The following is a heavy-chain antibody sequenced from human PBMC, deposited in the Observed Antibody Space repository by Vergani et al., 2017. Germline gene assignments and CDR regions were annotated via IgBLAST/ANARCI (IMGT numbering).Heavy chain of an antibody. V-gene: IGHV3-30*03. Sequence: QVHLVESGGGVVQPGRSLRLSCVVSGFTSSYYGMHWVRQAPGKGLEWVAVISYDGTQKYYADSVKGRFTISRDNSKSTLYLQMNSLRTEDTAVYYCATKSXGTPGGQIGYFREWGQGTLVTVSS. CDR1: GFTSSYYG. D-gene: IGHD1-1*01. J-gene: IGHJ1*01. CDR2: ISYDGTQK. CDR3: ATKSXGTPGGQIGYFRE.